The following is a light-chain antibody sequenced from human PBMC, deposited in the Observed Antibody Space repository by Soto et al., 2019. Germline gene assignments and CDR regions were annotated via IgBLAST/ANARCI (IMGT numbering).Light chain of an antibody. CDR2: KAS. Sequence: IHMTHAPSTLSASVIYRVTITCLASQTISSWLAWFQQRPGRAPKFLIYKASTLKSGVPSRFSGSGSGTEFTLTISSLQPDDFATYYCQHYNSYSEAFGQGTKVDIK. CDR1: QTISSW. V-gene: IGKV1-5*03. CDR3: QHYNSYSEA. J-gene: IGKJ1*01.